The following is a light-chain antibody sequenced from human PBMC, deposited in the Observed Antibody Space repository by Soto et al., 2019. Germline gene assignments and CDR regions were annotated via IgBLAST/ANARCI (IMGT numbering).Light chain of an antibody. CDR3: QHYDSFSQST. CDR1: QSIGDW. V-gene: IGKV1-5*03. Sequence: DIEMTQSPATLSAFVGDRVTITCRASQSIGDWLAWYQKKPGKAPKLLIYRASSLESGAPSRFTGTGSGTEFTLTISSLQPDDFATYYWQHYDSFSQSTFGQGTEVEIK. J-gene: IGKJ1*01. CDR2: RAS.